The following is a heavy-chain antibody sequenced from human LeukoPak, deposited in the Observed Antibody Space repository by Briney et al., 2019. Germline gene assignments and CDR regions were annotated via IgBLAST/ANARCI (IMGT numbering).Heavy chain of an antibody. CDR1: GFTFSSYW. CDR3: AGGDWVRWYFDL. V-gene: IGHV3-23*01. CDR2: ISGSGGST. Sequence: GGSLRLSCAASGFTFSSYWMSWVRQAPGKGLEWVSAISGSGGSTYYADSVKGRFTISRDNSKNTLYLQMNSLRAEDTAVYYCAGGDWVRWYFDLWGRGTLVTVSS. J-gene: IGHJ2*01. D-gene: IGHD2-21*02.